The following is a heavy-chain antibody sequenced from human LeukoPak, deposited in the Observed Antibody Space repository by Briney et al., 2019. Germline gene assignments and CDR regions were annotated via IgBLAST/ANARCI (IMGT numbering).Heavy chain of an antibody. CDR3: ARGVYYFDY. J-gene: IGHJ4*02. V-gene: IGHV4-34*01. CDR2: INHSGST. Sequence: GLEWIGEINHSGSTNYNPSLKSRVTISVDTSKNQFSLKLSSVTAADTAVYYCARGVYYFDYWGQGTLVTVSS.